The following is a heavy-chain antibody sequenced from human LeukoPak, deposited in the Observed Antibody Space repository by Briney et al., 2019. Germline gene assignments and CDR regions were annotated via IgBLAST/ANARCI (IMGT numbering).Heavy chain of an antibody. CDR2: IIPIFGTA. V-gene: IGHV1-69*13. D-gene: IGHD2-15*01. Sequence: SVKVSCKASGGTFSSYAISWVRQAPGQGLEWMGGIIPIFGTANYAQKFQGRVTITADESTSTACMELSSLRSEDTAVYYCAREKSVVVVAATRRETGIFDYWGQGTLVTVSS. CDR3: AREKSVVVVAATRRETGIFDY. J-gene: IGHJ4*02. CDR1: GGTFSSYA.